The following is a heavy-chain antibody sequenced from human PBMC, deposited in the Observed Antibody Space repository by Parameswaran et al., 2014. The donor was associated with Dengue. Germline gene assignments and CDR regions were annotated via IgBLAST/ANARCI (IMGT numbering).Heavy chain of an antibody. D-gene: IGHD1-26*01. CDR3: ALGRGLREAFFDY. J-gene: IGHJ4*02. Sequence: WVRQAPGQGLEWMGWINPNSGGTNYAQKFQGRVTMTRDTSISTAYMELSSLSSDDTAVYYCALGRGLREAFFDYWGQGTLVTVSS. CDR2: INPNSGGT. V-gene: IGHV1-2*02.